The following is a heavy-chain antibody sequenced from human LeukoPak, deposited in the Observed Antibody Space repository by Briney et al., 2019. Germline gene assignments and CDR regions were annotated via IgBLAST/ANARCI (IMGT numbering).Heavy chain of an antibody. CDR3: ARGIFSATVTFDY. Sequence: ASVKVSCKASGYTFTSYAMHWVRQAPGQRLEWMGWINAGNGNTKYSQKFQGRVTITRDTSASTAYMEVSSLRAEDMAVFYCARGIFSATVTFDYWGQGTLVTVSS. J-gene: IGHJ4*02. CDR2: INAGNGNT. V-gene: IGHV1-3*01. D-gene: IGHD4-17*01. CDR1: GYTFTSYA.